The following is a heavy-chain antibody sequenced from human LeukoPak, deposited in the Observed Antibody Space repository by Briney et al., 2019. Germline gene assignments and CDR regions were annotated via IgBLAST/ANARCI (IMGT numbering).Heavy chain of an antibody. CDR1: GGSISNYF. V-gene: IGHV4-59*08. CDR3: ARHATGGTYHLDS. J-gene: IGHJ4*02. D-gene: IGHD1-26*01. CDR2: ISSSGST. Sequence: SETLSLTCTVSGGSISNYFWSWIRQPPGKGLEWIAYISSSGSTNYNPSLKSRVTISVDTSKNQFSLKLSSVAAADTAVYYCARHATGGTYHLDSWGQGTLVTVSS.